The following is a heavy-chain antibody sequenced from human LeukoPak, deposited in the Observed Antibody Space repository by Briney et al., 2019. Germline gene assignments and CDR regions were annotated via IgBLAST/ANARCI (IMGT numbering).Heavy chain of an antibody. CDR3: ARRRGYCSGGSCYSHFDY. D-gene: IGHD2-15*01. CDR2: IYYSGST. J-gene: IGHJ4*02. Sequence: SETLSLTCSVSGGSISPYYWGWIRQPPGKGLEWIGSIYYSGSTYYNPSLKSRVTISVDTSKNQFSLKLSSVTAADTAVYYCARRRGYCSGGSCYSHFDYWGQGTLVTVSS. CDR1: GGSISPYY. V-gene: IGHV4-39*01.